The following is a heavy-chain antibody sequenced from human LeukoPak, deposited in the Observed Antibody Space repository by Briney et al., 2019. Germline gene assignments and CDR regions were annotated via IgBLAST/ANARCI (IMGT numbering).Heavy chain of an antibody. Sequence: PRGSLRLSCAASGFTFSSYEMNWVRQAPGKGLEWVSYISSSGSTIYYADSVKGRFTISRDNAKNSLYLQMNSLRAEDTAVYYCARADDYLSYFDYWGQGTLVTVSS. J-gene: IGHJ4*02. D-gene: IGHD4-11*01. V-gene: IGHV3-48*03. CDR1: GFTFSSYE. CDR3: ARADDYLSYFDY. CDR2: ISSSGSTI.